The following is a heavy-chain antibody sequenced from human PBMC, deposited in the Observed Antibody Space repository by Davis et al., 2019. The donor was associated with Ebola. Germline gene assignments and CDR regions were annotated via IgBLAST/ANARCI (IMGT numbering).Heavy chain of an antibody. J-gene: IGHJ6*02. Sequence: GGSLRLSCVTSGITFSSNAMTWIRQTPGKGLEWVSTITGNGINTYYADSVKGRFTIFRDNSKNTLSLHMDSLRAEDTAVFYCASHVVGATLYGMDVWGQGTTVTVSS. D-gene: IGHD1-26*01. CDR1: GITFSSNA. CDR3: ASHVVGATLYGMDV. V-gene: IGHV3-23*01. CDR2: ITGNGINT.